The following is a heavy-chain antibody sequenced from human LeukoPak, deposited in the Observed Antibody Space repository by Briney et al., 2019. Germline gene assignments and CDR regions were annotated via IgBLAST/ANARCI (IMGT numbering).Heavy chain of an antibody. V-gene: IGHV3-53*01. CDR2: LYSDDTT. J-gene: IGHJ4*02. D-gene: IGHD1-26*01. CDR1: GFTFSSYW. Sequence: GSLRLSCAASGFTFSSYWMHWVRQAPGKGLEWVSVLYSDDTTYYADSVKGRFTISRDNSKNTLYLQMNNLRAEDTAVYYCARGGGYYAIDYWGQGTLVTVSS. CDR3: ARGGGYYAIDY.